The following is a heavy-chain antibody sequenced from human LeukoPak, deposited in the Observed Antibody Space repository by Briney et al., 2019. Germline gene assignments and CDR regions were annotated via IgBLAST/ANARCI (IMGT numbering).Heavy chain of an antibody. CDR3: ARGVAGSYYYYYMDV. CDR1: GYTFSSYN. J-gene: IGHJ6*03. CDR2: MNPNSGNT. Sequence: ASVKVSCKASGYTFSSYNINWVRRATGQGLEWMGWMNPNSGNTGYAQKFQGRVTMTRNTSISTAYMELSSLRSEDTAVYYCARGVAGSYYYYYMDVWGKGTTVTISS. D-gene: IGHD6-19*01. V-gene: IGHV1-8*01.